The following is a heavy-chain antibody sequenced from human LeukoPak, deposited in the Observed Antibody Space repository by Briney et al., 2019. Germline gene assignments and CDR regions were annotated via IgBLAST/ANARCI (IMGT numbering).Heavy chain of an antibody. J-gene: IGHJ4*02. CDR2: INPSGSST. D-gene: IGHD2-8*02. V-gene: IGHV1-46*01. Sequence: GASVKVSCKASGFTFTNYYMHCVRQAPGQGLEWMGLINPSGSSTNYAQTFRGRVTMTRDTSTITVYMELSSLRSEDTAVYYCAREESGGYFDYGGQGTLVTVSS. CDR3: AREESGGYFDY. CDR1: GFTFTNYY.